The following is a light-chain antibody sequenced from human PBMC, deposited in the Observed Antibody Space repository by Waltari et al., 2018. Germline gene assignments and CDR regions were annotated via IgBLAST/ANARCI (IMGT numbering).Light chain of an antibody. CDR1: GSNIGAGYD. CDR3: QSYDTSLSVM. V-gene: IGLV1-40*01. CDR2: GSS. Sequence: QSVLTQPPSVSGAPGQRVTISCTGSGSNIGAGYDVHWYQQLPRAAPKLLIYGSSTRPLGVPDRLFGSTSGTSASLAITGLQAEDEADYYCQSYDTSLSVMFGGGTKLTVL. J-gene: IGLJ3*02.